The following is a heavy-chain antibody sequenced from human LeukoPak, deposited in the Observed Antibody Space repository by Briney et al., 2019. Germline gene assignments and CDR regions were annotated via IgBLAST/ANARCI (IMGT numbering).Heavy chain of an antibody. Sequence: PGGSLRLSCATSGFTFKSYAMNWVRQAPGKGLEWVSGISSSGGNTYYADSVKGRFTISRDNSKNTLYLQMNSLRAEDTAVYYCAKDDNYIRFLSWGQGTLVTVSS. CDR3: AKDDNYIRFLS. V-gene: IGHV3-23*01. D-gene: IGHD3-16*01. CDR2: ISSSGGNT. J-gene: IGHJ5*02. CDR1: GFTFKSYA.